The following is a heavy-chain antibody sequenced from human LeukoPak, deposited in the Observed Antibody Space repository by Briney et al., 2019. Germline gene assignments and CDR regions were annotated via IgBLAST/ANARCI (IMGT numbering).Heavy chain of an antibody. J-gene: IGHJ4*02. D-gene: IGHD2-2*03. CDR3: ASGYCSSTSCPSRDY. V-gene: IGHV3-21*01. CDR1: GFTFSSYS. CDR2: ISSSSSYI. Sequence: GGSLRLSCAASGFTFSSYSMNWVRQAPGKGLEWASSISSSSSYIYYADSVKGRFTISRDNAKNSLYLQMNSLRAKDTAVYYCASGYCSSTSCPSRDYWGQGTLVTVSS.